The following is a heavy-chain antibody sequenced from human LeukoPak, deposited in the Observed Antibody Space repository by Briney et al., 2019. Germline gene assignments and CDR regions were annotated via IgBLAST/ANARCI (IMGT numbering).Heavy chain of an antibody. CDR3: ARESGGEGYSYGYDY. CDR2: IYSGGST. D-gene: IGHD5-18*01. CDR1: GFTFSNHW. Sequence: GGSLRLSCVASGFTFSNHWMSWVRQAPGKGLEWVSVIYSGGSTYYADSVKGRFTISRDNSKNTLYLQMNSLRAEDTAVYYCARESGGEGYSYGYDYWGQGTLVTVSS. J-gene: IGHJ4*02. V-gene: IGHV3-53*01.